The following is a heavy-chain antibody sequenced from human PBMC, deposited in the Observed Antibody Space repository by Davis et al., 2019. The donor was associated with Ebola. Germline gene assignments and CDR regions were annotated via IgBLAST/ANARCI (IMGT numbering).Heavy chain of an antibody. V-gene: IGHV4-59*12. CDR1: GGSISSYY. D-gene: IGHD4-17*01. J-gene: IGHJ4*02. Sequence: PSETLSLTCTVSGGSISSYYWSWIRQPPGKGLEWIGYIYYSGSTYYNPSLKSRVTISVDTSKNQFSLKLSSVTAADTAVYYCARGRNDYGDYEYFDYWGQGTLVTVSS. CDR3: ARGRNDYGDYEYFDY. CDR2: IYYSGST.